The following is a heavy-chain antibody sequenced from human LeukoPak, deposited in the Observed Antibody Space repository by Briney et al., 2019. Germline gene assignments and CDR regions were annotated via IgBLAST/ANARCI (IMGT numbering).Heavy chain of an antibody. CDR3: AKSTYYYGSGEGSNYWYFDL. J-gene: IGHJ2*01. V-gene: IGHV1-69*13. Sequence: ASVKVSCKTSGGTFSRFAISWMRQAPGQGLEWMGGIIPIFGAANYAQKFQGRVTITADESTSTAYMELSSLRSEDTALYYCAKSTYYYGSGEGSNYWYFDLWGRGALVTVSS. CDR1: GGTFSRFA. D-gene: IGHD3-10*01. CDR2: IIPIFGAA.